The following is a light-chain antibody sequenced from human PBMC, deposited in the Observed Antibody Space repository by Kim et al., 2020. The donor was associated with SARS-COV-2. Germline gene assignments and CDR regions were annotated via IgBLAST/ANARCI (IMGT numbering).Light chain of an antibody. Sequence: GQTVTISCTGLSQDVDDPDFVSWYQHHPGKAPRLMIFDVTQRPAGVPDRFSASKSGDTASLTISGLQAEDAADYYCCSYSGYYTWVFGGGTKMTVL. J-gene: IGLJ3*02. CDR3: CSYSGYYTWV. V-gene: IGLV2-11*01. CDR1: SQDVDDPDF. CDR2: DVT.